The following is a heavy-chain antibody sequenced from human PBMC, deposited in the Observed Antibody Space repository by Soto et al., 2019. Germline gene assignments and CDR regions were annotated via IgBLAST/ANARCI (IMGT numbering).Heavy chain of an antibody. J-gene: IGHJ5*02. CDR3: ARAYGDYVLGNWFDP. Sequence: EVQLLESGGGLVQPGGSLRLSCAASGFTFSSYAMSWVRQAPGKGLEWVSVIYSGGSTYYADSVKGRFTISRDNSKNTLYLQMNSLRAEDTAVYYCARAYGDYVLGNWFDPWGQGTLVTVSS. V-gene: IGHV3-23*03. D-gene: IGHD4-17*01. CDR1: GFTFSSYA. CDR2: IYSGGST.